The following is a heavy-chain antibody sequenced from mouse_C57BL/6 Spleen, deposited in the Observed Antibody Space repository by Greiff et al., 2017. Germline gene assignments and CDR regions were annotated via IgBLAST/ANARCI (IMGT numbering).Heavy chain of an antibody. Sequence: VQLQESGAELVKPGASVKISCKASGYAFSSYWMNWVKQRPGKGLEWIGQIYPGDGDTNYNGKFKGKATLTADKSSSTAYMQLSSLTSEDSAVYFCARKEVYDGYYGDAMDYWGQGTTVTVSS. D-gene: IGHD2-3*01. CDR1: GYAFSSYW. J-gene: IGHJ4*01. V-gene: IGHV1-80*01. CDR2: IYPGDGDT. CDR3: ARKEVYDGYYGDAMDY.